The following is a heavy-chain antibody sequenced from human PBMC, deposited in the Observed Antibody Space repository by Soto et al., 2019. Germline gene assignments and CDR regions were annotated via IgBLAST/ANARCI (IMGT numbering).Heavy chain of an antibody. J-gene: IGHJ6*02. CDR2: MNPNSGNT. CDR1: GYSFTSYD. V-gene: IGHV1-8*01. Sequence: ASVKVSCKASGYSFTSYDINWVRQATGQGLEWMGWMNPNSGNTGYAQKFQGRVTMTRNTSISTAYMELSSLRSEDTAVYYCTRVGVTLSKDSYYYAMDVWGQGTMVTVSS. D-gene: IGHD3-16*01. CDR3: TRVGVTLSKDSYYYAMDV.